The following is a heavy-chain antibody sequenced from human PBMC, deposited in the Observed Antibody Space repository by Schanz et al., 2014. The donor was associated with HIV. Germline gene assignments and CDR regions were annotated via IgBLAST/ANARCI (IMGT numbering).Heavy chain of an antibody. CDR1: GFNINSYG. CDR2: IWYDGNTK. Sequence: QVQLVESGGGVVQPGRSLRLSCAASGFNINSYGLHWVRQAPGKGLEWVAVIWYDGNTKFYGDSVKGRFTISRDNSKNTLYLQMNSLGAEDTAVYYCAKVAIHSSGWLPFDYWGQGTLVTVSS. V-gene: IGHV3-33*06. D-gene: IGHD6-19*01. CDR3: AKVAIHSSGWLPFDY. J-gene: IGHJ4*02.